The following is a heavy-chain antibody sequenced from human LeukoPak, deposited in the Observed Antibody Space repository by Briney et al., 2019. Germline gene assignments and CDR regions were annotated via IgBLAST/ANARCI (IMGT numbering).Heavy chain of an antibody. CDR2: IKQDGSEK. D-gene: IGHD3-10*01. CDR3: ARVLWSGEGFDP. J-gene: IGHJ5*02. Sequence: GGSLRLSCAASRFTFSSYWMSWVRQAPGKGLEWVANIKQDGSEKYYVDSVKGRFTISRDNAKNSLYLQMNGLRAEDTAVYYCARVLWSGEGFDPWGQGTLVTVSS. V-gene: IGHV3-7*03. CDR1: RFTFSSYW.